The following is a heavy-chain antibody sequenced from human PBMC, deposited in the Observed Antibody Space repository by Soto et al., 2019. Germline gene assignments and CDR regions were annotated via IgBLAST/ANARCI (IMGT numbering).Heavy chain of an antibody. J-gene: IGHJ2*01. CDR3: VRGTSSSYF. V-gene: IGHV3-7*04. CDR2: IKQDGSEK. Sequence: QPVWSMRLSCAVSGVMFSRYWMTWFGQAPGKGLEWVANIKQDGSEKYYVDSVKGRCTISRDNAENSLYLQMSSLRVEDTAVDDCVRGTSSSYF. D-gene: IGHD6-13*01. CDR1: GVMFSRYW.